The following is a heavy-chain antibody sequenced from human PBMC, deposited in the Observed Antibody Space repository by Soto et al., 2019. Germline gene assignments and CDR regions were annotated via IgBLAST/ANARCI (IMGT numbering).Heavy chain of an antibody. Sequence: QVQLVQSGAEVKKPGSSVKVSCKASGGTFSSYTISWVRQAPGQGLEWMGRITPILGIANYAQKFQGRVTITADKSTSTAYMELSSLRSEDTAVYYCARDQGTPGGYYDYWGQGTLVTVSS. CDR3: ARDQGTPGGYYDY. V-gene: IGHV1-69*08. J-gene: IGHJ4*02. D-gene: IGHD3-22*01. CDR2: ITPILGIA. CDR1: GGTFSSYT.